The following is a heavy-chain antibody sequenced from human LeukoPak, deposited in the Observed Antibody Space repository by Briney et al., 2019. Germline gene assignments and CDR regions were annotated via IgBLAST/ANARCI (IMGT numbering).Heavy chain of an antibody. CDR2: INQDGSER. V-gene: IGHV3-7*03. J-gene: IGHJ4*02. Sequence: GGSLRLSCAASGFSVNNNYMNWVRQAPGKGLEWVANINQDGSERNYVDSVKGRLTISRDDAKESLYLQMNGLRAEDTAVYFCVRDRGYSTFDYWGQGTLVTVSS. D-gene: IGHD4-23*01. CDR1: GFSVNNNY. CDR3: VRDRGYSTFDY.